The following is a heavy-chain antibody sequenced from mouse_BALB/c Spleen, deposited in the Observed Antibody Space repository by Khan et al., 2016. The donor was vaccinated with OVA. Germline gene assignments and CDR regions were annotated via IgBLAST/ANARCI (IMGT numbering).Heavy chain of an antibody. CDR1: GFNIKDYY. CDR3: ARDGYSPWCAY. Sequence: VQLKQSGAELVRPGALVKLSCKASGFNIKDYYMHWVKQRPEQGLVWIGRIDPENGDTIYDPNFQGKACITSDTSSNTAYLQLSSLTSEDTAVDYCARDGYSPWCAYWGQGTLVTVSA. V-gene: IGHV14-1*02. CDR2: IDPENGDT. J-gene: IGHJ3*01. D-gene: IGHD2-3*01.